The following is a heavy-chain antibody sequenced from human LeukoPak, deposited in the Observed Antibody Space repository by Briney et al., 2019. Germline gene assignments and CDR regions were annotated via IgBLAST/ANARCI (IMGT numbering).Heavy chain of an antibody. CDR3: ARAPGYSSSWYWNWFDP. CDR1: GGTFSSSA. V-gene: IGHV1-69*13. CDR2: IIPIFGSS. J-gene: IGHJ5*02. D-gene: IGHD6-13*01. Sequence: TSVKVSCKASGGTFSSSAISWVRQAPGQGLEWLGGIIPIFGSSNYAQNFQDRVTITADESTSTAYMELSSLRSEDTAVYYCARAPGYSSSWYWNWFDPWGQGTLVTVSS.